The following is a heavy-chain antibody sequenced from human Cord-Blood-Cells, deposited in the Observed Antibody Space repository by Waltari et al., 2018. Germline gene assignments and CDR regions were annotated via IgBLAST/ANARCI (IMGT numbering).Heavy chain of an antibody. CDR3: ASPYYYGSGSYYFDY. Sequence: QVQLVQSGAEVKKPGSSVKVSCKASGGTFSSYAISWVRQAPGQGLEWMGGIIPLFGTANYAQKFQGSVTITADESTSTAYMELSSLRSEDTAVYYCASPYYYGSGSYYFDYWGQGTLVTVSS. CDR1: GGTFSSYA. V-gene: IGHV1-69*01. J-gene: IGHJ4*02. CDR2: IIPLFGTA. D-gene: IGHD3-10*01.